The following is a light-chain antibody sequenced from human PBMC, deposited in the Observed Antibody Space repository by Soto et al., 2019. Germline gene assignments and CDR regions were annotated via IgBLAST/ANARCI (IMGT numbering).Light chain of an antibody. Sequence: QSVLTQPPSVSGAPGQRVTIACTGTRSNIGAGYDVHWYQHLPGTAPKLLIYGNNNRPSGVPDRFSGSKSGTSASLAITGLQAEDEADYYCCSYAGSYTRVFGGGTKLTVL. CDR1: RSNIGAGYD. CDR2: GNN. V-gene: IGLV1-40*01. CDR3: CSYAGSYTRV. J-gene: IGLJ3*02.